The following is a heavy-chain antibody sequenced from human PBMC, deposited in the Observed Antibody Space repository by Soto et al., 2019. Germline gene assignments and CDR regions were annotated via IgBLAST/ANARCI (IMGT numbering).Heavy chain of an antibody. V-gene: IGHV4-34*01. D-gene: IGHD6-19*01. J-gene: IGHJ1*01. CDR2: INHSGST. CDR1: GGSFSGYY. CDR3: ARAISSGWNKRGEYFQH. Sequence: SETLSLTCAVYGGSFSGYYWSWIRQPPGKGLEWIGEINHSGSTNYNPSLKSRVTISVDTSKNQFSLKLSSVTAADTAVYYCARAISSGWNKRGEYFQHWGQGTLVTVSS.